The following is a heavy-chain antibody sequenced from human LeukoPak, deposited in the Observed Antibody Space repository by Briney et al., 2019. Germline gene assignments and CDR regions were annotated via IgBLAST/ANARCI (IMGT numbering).Heavy chain of an antibody. J-gene: IGHJ4*02. CDR2: INPSGGST. Sequence: ASVKVSCKASGYTFTSYYMHWVRQAPGQGLEWMGIINPSGGSTSYAQKFQGRVTMTRDMSTSTVYMELSSLRSEDTAVYYCARGKAALSSGWYGMIDYWGQGTLVTVSS. V-gene: IGHV1-46*01. CDR3: ARGKAALSSGWYGMIDY. CDR1: GYTFTSYY. D-gene: IGHD6-19*01.